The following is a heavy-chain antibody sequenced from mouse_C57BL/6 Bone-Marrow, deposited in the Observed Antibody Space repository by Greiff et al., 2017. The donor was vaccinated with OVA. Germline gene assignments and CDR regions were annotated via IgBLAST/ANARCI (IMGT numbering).Heavy chain of an antibody. Sequence: EVHLVESGGGLVQPGESLKLSCESNEYEFPSHDMSWVRKTPEKRLELVAAINSDGGSTYYPDTMERRFIISRDNTKKTLYLQMSSLRSEDTALYYCARKGITTVGDYFDYWGQGTTLKVSS. J-gene: IGHJ2*01. CDR3: ARKGITTVGDYFDY. CDR2: INSDGGST. D-gene: IGHD1-1*01. CDR1: EYEFPSHD. V-gene: IGHV5-2*01.